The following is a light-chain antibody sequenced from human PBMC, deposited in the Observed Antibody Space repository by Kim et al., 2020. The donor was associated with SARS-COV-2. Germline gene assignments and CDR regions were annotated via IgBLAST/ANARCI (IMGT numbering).Light chain of an antibody. V-gene: IGLV2-23*01. CDR1: SIEVGTYNL. Sequence: GQSITISCTGTSIEVGTYNLISWYQQYPGKAPKLMIYEGSQRPSGVSNRFSGSKSGYMASLTISGLQAEDEADYYCCSYAGSNTWVFGGGTKLTVL. CDR2: EGS. CDR3: CSYAGSNTWV. J-gene: IGLJ3*02.